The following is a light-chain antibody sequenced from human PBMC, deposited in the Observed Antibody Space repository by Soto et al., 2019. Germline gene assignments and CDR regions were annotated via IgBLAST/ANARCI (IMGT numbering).Light chain of an antibody. CDR3: QQYGSSPRT. J-gene: IGKJ1*01. Sequence: EIVLTKSPGTLSLSPGERATLSCRASQSLSSSQLAWYQQKPGQAPRLLIHDASSRATGISDRFTGSGSETDFTLTITTLEPEDFAVYYCQQYGSSPRTFGLGTKVDIK. CDR1: QSLSSSQ. CDR2: DAS. V-gene: IGKV3-20*01.